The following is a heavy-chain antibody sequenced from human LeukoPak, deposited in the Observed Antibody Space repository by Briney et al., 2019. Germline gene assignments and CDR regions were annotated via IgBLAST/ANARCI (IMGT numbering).Heavy chain of an antibody. Sequence: ASVKVSCKASGYTFTSYDINWVRQATGQGLEWMGWMNPNSGNTGYAQKFQGRIIAGRNTSISTAYMELSSLTSEDTAIYYCARIAAAGNRRLNYWGQGTLVTVAS. D-gene: IGHD6-13*01. V-gene: IGHV1-8*01. CDR1: GYTFTSYD. CDR3: ARIAAAGNRRLNY. J-gene: IGHJ4*02. CDR2: MNPNSGNT.